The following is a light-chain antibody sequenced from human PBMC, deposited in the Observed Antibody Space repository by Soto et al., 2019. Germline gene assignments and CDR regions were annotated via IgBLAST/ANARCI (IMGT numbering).Light chain of an antibody. CDR1: QSIGSS. CDR3: QPTSSPPYT. CDR2: GAS. V-gene: IGKV1-39*01. Sequence: DIQVTQSPSSLSASIGDRVAITCRASQSIGSSLNWFQQKPGKAPTLLISGASKLQTGVPSRFSGGGSGADFTLTVSRLQPEDFATYHCQPTSSPPYTFGQGTNLEIK. J-gene: IGKJ2*01.